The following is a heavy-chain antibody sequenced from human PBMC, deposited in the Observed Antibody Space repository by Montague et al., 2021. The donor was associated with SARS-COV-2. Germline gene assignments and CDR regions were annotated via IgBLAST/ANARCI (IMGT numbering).Heavy chain of an antibody. J-gene: IGHJ3*02. Sequence: SETLSLTCAVSRGSFSNYYWTWIRQSPGKGLEWIGEINQGGAPNYTPSLKSRVTISLDTSKKQISLKLNSVTVADTAVFFCARGRPVQGSFRHFDSISSGALDIWAQGSLVVLSS. CDR1: RGSFSNYY. V-gene: IGHV4-34*01. CDR2: INQGGAP. CDR3: ARGRPVQGSFRHFDSISSGALDI. D-gene: IGHD3-9*01.